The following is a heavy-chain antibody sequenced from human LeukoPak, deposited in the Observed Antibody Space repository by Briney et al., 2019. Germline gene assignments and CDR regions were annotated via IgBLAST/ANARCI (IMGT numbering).Heavy chain of an antibody. CDR2: IYYTGST. CDR1: SGSISSYY. V-gene: IGHV4-59*08. Sequence: SETLSLTCTVPSGSISSYYWSWIRQPPGKRLEWIGYIYYTGSTNYNPSLKSRVTISVDTSKNQFSLNLSSVTAADTAVYYCARHGPYLGRLGWFDPWGQGTLVTVSS. J-gene: IGHJ5*02. D-gene: IGHD1-26*01. CDR3: ARHGPYLGRLGWFDP.